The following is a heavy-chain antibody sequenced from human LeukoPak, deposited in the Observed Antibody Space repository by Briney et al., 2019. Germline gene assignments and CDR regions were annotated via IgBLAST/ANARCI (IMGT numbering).Heavy chain of an antibody. CDR2: ISSSGSTI. J-gene: IGHJ3*02. CDR1: GFTFSDYY. D-gene: IGHD3-22*01. CDR3: ARERAYYYDSSGPMGIDAFDI. V-gene: IGHV3-11*01. Sequence: PGGSLRLSCAASGFTFSDYYMSWIRQAPGKGLEWVSYISSSGSTIYYADSVKGRYTISRDNAKNSLYLQMNSLRAEDTAVYYCARERAYYYDSSGPMGIDAFDIWGQGTMVTVSS.